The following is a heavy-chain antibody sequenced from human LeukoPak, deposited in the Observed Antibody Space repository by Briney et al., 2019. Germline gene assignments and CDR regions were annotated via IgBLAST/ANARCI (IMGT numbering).Heavy chain of an antibody. CDR2: INPNSGGT. Sequence: GASVKVSCKASGGTFSSYAISWVRQAPGQGLEWMGWINPNSGGTNYAQKFQGRVTMTRDTSISTAYMELSRLRSDDTAVYYCAAKYYYDSSGYPLEYWGQGTLVTVSS. CDR3: AAKYYYDSSGYPLEY. J-gene: IGHJ4*02. V-gene: IGHV1-2*02. D-gene: IGHD3-22*01. CDR1: GGTFSSYA.